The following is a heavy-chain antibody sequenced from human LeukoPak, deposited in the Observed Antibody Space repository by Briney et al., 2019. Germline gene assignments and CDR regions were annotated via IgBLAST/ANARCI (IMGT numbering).Heavy chain of an antibody. V-gene: IGHV3-21*01. D-gene: IGHD4-23*01. J-gene: IGHJ4*02. CDR3: ARHGGNAY. Sequence: ETLSLTCAVYGGSFSGYYWSWIRQPPGKGLEWVPSISSSSSYIYYADSVKGRFTISRDNAKNSLYLQMNSLRAEDTAVYYCARHGGNAYWGQGTLVTVSS. CDR2: ISSSSSYI. CDR1: GGSFSGYY.